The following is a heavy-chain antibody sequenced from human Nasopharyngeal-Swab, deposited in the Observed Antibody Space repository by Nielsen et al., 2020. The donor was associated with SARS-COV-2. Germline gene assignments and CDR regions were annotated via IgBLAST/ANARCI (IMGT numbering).Heavy chain of an antibody. D-gene: IGHD6-19*01. J-gene: IGHJ6*02. CDR2: ISGSGGST. V-gene: IGHV3-23*01. CDR1: GFTCSSYA. CDR3: AKGGSAEWLAFSYYGMDV. Sequence: GGSLRLSCAASGFTCSSYAMSWVRQAPGKGLEWVSAISGSGGSTYYADSVKGRFTISRDNSKNTLYLQMNSPRAEDTAVYYCAKGGSAEWLAFSYYGMDVWGQGTTVTVSS.